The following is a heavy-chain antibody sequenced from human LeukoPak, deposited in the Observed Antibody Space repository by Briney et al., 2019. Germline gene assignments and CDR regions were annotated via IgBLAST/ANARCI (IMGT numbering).Heavy chain of an antibody. CDR2: IYTSGST. D-gene: IGHD5-18*01. Sequence: SETLSLTCTVSGGSISSYYWSWIRQPAGKGLEWIGRIYTSGSTNYNPSPKSRVTMSVDTSKNQFSLKLSSVTAADTAVYYCARAGYSYGSSDLYYCMDVWGQGTTVTVSS. CDR3: ARAGYSYGSSDLYYCMDV. J-gene: IGHJ6*02. CDR1: GGSISSYY. V-gene: IGHV4-4*07.